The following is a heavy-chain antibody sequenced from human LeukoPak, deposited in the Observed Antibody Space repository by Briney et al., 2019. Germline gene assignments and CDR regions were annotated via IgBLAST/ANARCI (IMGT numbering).Heavy chain of an antibody. V-gene: IGHV3-74*01. Sequence: GGSLRLSCAASGFTSSSYWMNWVRQAPGEGLVWVSRINTDGSSTSYADSVKGRFTISRDNAKNTLYLQMNSLRAEDTAVYYCARDCSGGSCYGAFDIWGQGTMVTVSS. CDR1: GFTSSSYW. J-gene: IGHJ3*02. CDR2: INTDGSST. CDR3: ARDCSGGSCYGAFDI. D-gene: IGHD2-15*01.